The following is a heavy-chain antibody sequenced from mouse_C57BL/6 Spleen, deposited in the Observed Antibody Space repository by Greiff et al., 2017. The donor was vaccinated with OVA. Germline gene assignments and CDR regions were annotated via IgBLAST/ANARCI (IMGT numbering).Heavy chain of an antibody. Sequence: VQLQQSGAELVRPGTSVKVSCKASGYAFTNYLIEWVKQRPGQGLEWIGVINPGSGGTNYNEKFKGKATLTADKSSSTAYMQLSSLTSEDSAVYVCAREDYDYDWRAYAMDYWGQGTSVTVSS. V-gene: IGHV1-54*01. D-gene: IGHD2-4*01. CDR1: GYAFTNYL. CDR3: AREDYDYDWRAYAMDY. J-gene: IGHJ4*01. CDR2: INPGSGGT.